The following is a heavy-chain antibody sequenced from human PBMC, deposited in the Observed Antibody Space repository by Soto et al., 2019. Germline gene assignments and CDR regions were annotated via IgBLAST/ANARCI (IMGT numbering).Heavy chain of an antibody. J-gene: IGHJ5*01. Sequence: SVKVSCKASGVIFSSYAVSWVRQVPGQGLEWMGGIIPIFATPKYGQKFQDRVTISADESTSTAYMELISLTSDDTAVYYCARASYGDLVTWFDSWGQGTLVTVYS. CDR1: GVIFSSYA. CDR2: IIPIFATP. D-gene: IGHD5-18*01. CDR3: ARASYGDLVTWFDS. V-gene: IGHV1-69*13.